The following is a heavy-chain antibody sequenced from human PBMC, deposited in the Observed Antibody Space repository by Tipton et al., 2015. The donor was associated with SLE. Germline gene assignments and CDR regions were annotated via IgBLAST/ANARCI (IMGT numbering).Heavy chain of an antibody. CDR1: GGSFSGYH. CDR2: IADTGSP. Sequence: TLSLTCAVYGGSFSGYHWTWIRQPPGQGLEWIGEIADTGSPNYNPSPTSRVTISLERSKSQFSLILNSLTAADTAVYYCARGPFQRCPPGASWGQGTLVTVSS. D-gene: IGHD6-25*01. J-gene: IGHJ4*02. V-gene: IGHV4-34*01. CDR3: ARGPFQRCPPGAS.